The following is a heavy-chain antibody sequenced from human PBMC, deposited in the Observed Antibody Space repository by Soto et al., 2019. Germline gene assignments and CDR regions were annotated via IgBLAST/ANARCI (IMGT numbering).Heavy chain of an antibody. CDR3: AGHWAPYWFEP. Sequence: PSETVSLTCTFSGTSLNSGTNYCNWFRQPPWKALEWIGYIYGSGNTKYNPSLKSRVTISQDTSKNQVSLKMNSVTATDTAMYYCAGHWAPYWFEPWGQGILVSVSS. D-gene: IGHD7-27*01. J-gene: IGHJ5*02. CDR1: GTSLNSGTNY. V-gene: IGHV4-61*01. CDR2: IYGSGNT.